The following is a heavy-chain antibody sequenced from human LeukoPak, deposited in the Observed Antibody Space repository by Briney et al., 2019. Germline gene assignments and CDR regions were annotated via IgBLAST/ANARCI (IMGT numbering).Heavy chain of an antibody. CDR2: ISGSGGST. CDR3: AGLWFGESYYGMDV. V-gene: IGHV3-23*01. CDR1: GFTFSSYA. J-gene: IGHJ6*02. D-gene: IGHD3-10*01. Sequence: PGGSLRLSCAASGFTFSSYAMSWVRQAPGKGLEWVSAISGSGGSTYYADSVKGRFTISRDNSKNTLYLQMNSLRAEDTAVYYCAGLWFGESYYGMDVWGQGTTVTVSS.